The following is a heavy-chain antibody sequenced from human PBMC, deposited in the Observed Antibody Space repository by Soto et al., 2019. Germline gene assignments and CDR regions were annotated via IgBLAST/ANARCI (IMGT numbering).Heavy chain of an antibody. CDR1: GYSFTDYH. D-gene: IGHD2-8*01. Sequence: ASVKVSCKASGYSFTDYHIHWVRQAPGQGLEWLGRINPKSGGTSTAQKFQGWVTMTTDTSISTASMELTRLTSDDTAIYYCARGDSTDCSNGVCYLGMDVWGQGTTVTVSS. V-gene: IGHV1-2*04. CDR3: ARGDSTDCSNGVCYLGMDV. J-gene: IGHJ6*02. CDR2: INPKSGGT.